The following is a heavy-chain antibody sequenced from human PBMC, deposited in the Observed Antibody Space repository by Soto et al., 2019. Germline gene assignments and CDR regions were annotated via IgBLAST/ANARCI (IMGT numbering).Heavy chain of an antibody. CDR1: GFTFSNAW. CDR2: IKSKTDGGTT. Sequence: GGSLRLSCAASGFTFSNAWMNWVRQAPGKGLEWVGRIKSKTDGGTTDYAAPVKGRFTISRDDSKNTLYLQMNSLKTEDTAVYYCTTKVPGATTIYLDYWGQGTLVTVSS. V-gene: IGHV3-15*07. D-gene: IGHD1-26*01. CDR3: TTKVPGATTIYLDY. J-gene: IGHJ4*02.